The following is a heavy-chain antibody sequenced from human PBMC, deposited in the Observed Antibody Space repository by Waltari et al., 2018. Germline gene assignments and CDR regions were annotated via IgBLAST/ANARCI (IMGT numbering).Heavy chain of an antibody. CDR1: GGSIRSYY. D-gene: IGHD6-6*01. CDR2: IYYSGST. CDR3: AREQLVGFDY. Sequence: QVQLQESGPGLVKPSETLSLTCTVSGGSIRSYYWSWIRQPPGKGLEWIGYIYYSGSTNYNPSLKSRVTISVDTSKNQFSLKLSSVTAADTAVYYCAREQLVGFDYWGQGTLVTVSS. J-gene: IGHJ4*02. V-gene: IGHV4-59*01.